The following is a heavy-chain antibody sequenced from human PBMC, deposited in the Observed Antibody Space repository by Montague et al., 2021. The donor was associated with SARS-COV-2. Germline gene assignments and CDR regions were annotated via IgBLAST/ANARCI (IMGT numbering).Heavy chain of an antibody. CDR2: IYHNAST. D-gene: IGHD4-23*01. Sequence: SETRSLTCTVSGGSISSYYWTWIRQPPGKGLESIGYIYHNASTKYNPSLKSRVTISVDTSKNQFSLKLSSVSVADTAVYYCARGGGNSADYYNYTMDVWGQGTTVTVFS. V-gene: IGHV4-59*01. CDR3: ARGGGNSADYYNYTMDV. CDR1: GGSISSYY. J-gene: IGHJ6*02.